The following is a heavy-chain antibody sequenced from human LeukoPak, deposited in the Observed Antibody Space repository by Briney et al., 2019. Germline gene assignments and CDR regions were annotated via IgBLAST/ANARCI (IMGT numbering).Heavy chain of an antibody. Sequence: GASVKVSCKASGGTFSSYAISWVRQAPGQGLEWMGWISAYNGNTNYAQKLQGRVTMTTDTSTSTAYMELRSLRSDDTAVYYCARAQQLVPLTNDYWGQGTLVTVSS. D-gene: IGHD6-13*01. J-gene: IGHJ4*02. CDR1: GGTFSSYA. CDR2: ISAYNGNT. V-gene: IGHV1-18*01. CDR3: ARAQQLVPLTNDY.